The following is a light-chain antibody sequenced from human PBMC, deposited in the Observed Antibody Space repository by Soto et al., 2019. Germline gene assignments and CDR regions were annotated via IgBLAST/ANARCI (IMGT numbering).Light chain of an antibody. CDR2: AAS. Sequence: IVGTPSPGTLSLFPGARATPSGTAIQSISTNLAWYQQKHGQAPRLLIYAASARATGIPARFSGSGSGTDFTLTISSLEPEDFAVYYCQQRSNWFITFGQGTRLDIK. CDR3: QQRSNWFIT. V-gene: IGKV3-11*01. CDR1: QSISTN. J-gene: IGKJ5*01.